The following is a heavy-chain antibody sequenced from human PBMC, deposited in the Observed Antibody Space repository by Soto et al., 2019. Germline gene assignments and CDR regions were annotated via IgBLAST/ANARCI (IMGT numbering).Heavy chain of an antibody. CDR1: GYTFTSYA. V-gene: IGHV7-4-1*01. J-gene: IGHJ5*02. D-gene: IGHD3-9*01. Sequence: ASVKVSCKASGYTFTSYAMNWVRQAPGQGLEWMGWINTNTGNPTYAQGFTGRFVFSLDTSVSTAYLQICSLKAGDTAVYYCAGEIEVLRYFDWLPGGYNWFDPWGQGTLVTVSS. CDR2: INTNTGNP. CDR3: AGEIEVLRYFDWLPGGYNWFDP.